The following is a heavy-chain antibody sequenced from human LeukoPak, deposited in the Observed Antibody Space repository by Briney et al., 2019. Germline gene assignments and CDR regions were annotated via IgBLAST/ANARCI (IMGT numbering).Heavy chain of an antibody. CDR3: ARVYSTIFGVVRNWFDP. Sequence: GGSLRLSCAASGFTFSSYSMNWVRQAPGKGLEWVSSISSSSSYIYYADSVKGRFTISRDNAKNSLYLQMNSLRAEDTAVYYCARVYSTIFGVVRNWFDPWGQGTLVPVSS. CDR2: ISSSSSYI. D-gene: IGHD3-3*01. V-gene: IGHV3-21*01. CDR1: GFTFSSYS. J-gene: IGHJ5*02.